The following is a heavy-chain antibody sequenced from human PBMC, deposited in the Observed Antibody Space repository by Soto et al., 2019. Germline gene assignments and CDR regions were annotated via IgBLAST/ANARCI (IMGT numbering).Heavy chain of an antibody. V-gene: IGHV3-23*01. J-gene: IGHJ4*02. CDR3: AKVSSAWYAGFFDL. D-gene: IGHD2-8*01. CDR1: GFTFNRHA. Sequence: GGSLRLSCTASGFTFNRHAMTWVRQAPGKGLEWVSGLSDSGGSIYYADSVKGRFTISRDNSMNTLYLQMNTLRAEDTAVYYCAKVSSAWYAGFFDLWGQGTPVTVSS. CDR2: LSDSGGSI.